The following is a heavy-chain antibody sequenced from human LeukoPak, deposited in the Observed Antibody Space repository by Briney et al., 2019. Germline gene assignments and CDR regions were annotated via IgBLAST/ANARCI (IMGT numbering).Heavy chain of an antibody. CDR1: GFTFSNYE. V-gene: IGHV3-48*03. Sequence: GGSLRLSCAASGFTFSNYEMNWVRQAPGKGLEWVSYISSSGSTIYYADSGKGRCTISRDNAKNSLYLQMNSLRGDDTAVYYCAQIYTYGSSQFDYWGQGTLVSVSS. D-gene: IGHD5-18*01. CDR3: AQIYTYGSSQFDY. J-gene: IGHJ4*02. CDR2: ISSSGSTI.